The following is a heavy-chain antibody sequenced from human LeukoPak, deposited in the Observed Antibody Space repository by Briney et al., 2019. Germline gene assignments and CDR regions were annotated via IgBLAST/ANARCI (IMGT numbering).Heavy chain of an antibody. CDR2: INHSGST. CDR1: GGSFSGYY. Sequence: TSETLSLTCAVYGGSFSGYYWSWIRQPPGKGLEWIGEINHSGSTNYNPSLKSRVTISVDTSKNQFSLKLSSVTAADTAVYYCARGLRYFALDVWGQGTTVTVSS. CDR3: ARGLRYFALDV. D-gene: IGHD3-9*01. V-gene: IGHV4-34*01. J-gene: IGHJ6*02.